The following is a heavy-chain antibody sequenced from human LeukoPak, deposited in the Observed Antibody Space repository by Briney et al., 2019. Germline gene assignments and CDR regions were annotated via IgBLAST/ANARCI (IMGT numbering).Heavy chain of an antibody. CDR1: GYTFTSYG. CDR3: ARDLGWRDSSGSSDY. V-gene: IGHV1-18*01. D-gene: IGHD3-22*01. J-gene: IGHJ4*02. Sequence: GASVKVSCKASGYTFTSYGISWVRQAPGQGLEWMGWFNPENGNTNYAQKVQGRDTMTTDTSTGTAYMELRSLRSDDTAVYYCARDLGWRDSSGSSDYWGQGTLVTVSS. CDR2: FNPENGNT.